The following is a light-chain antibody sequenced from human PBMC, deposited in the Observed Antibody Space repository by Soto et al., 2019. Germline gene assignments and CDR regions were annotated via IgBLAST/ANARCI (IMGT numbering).Light chain of an antibody. CDR1: DIESES. CDR3: QVWDNTSAHPGV. Sequence: SYELTQPPSVSVAPGKTARITCGGNDIESESVHWYQQKPGQAPVLVIYNDSDRPSGIPERFSGSNSGNTATLTISRVEAGDEADYYCQVWDNTSAHPGVFGTGTKVTVL. J-gene: IGLJ1*01. CDR2: NDS. V-gene: IGLV3-21*04.